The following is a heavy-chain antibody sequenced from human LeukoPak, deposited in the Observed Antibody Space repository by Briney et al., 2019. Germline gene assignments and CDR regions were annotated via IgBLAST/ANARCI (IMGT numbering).Heavy chain of an antibody. CDR2: ISGSGGST. J-gene: IGHJ4*02. Sequence: GGSLRLSCAASGFTFSSCAMSWVRQAPGKGLEWVSTISGSGGSTYSADSVKGRFTISRDNSKNTLYLQMNSLGAEDTAVYYCARARQLDYWGQGTLVTVSS. CDR3: ARARQLDY. CDR1: GFTFSSCA. V-gene: IGHV3-23*01.